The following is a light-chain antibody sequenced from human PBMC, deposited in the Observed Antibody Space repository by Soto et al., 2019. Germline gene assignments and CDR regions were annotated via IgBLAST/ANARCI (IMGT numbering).Light chain of an antibody. CDR2: ANN. J-gene: IGLJ2*01. V-gene: IGLV1-51*01. CDR3: ATWDYSLTAVV. CDR1: YSNIGNNF. Sequence: QSVLTQPHSVSAAPGQTVTISCSGTYSNIGNNFVSWYQHLSGAAPKLLIYANNKRPSGIPERFSGSKPGTSATLDIIGLQTGDEADYYCATWDYSLTAVVFGGGTKLTVL.